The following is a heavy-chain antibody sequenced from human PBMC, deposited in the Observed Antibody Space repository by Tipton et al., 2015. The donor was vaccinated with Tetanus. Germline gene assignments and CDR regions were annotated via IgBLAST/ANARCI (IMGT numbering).Heavy chain of an antibody. Sequence: TLSLTCTVSGGSISSYYWSWIRQPPGKGLEWIGYIYYSGSTNYNPSLKSRVTISVDTSKNQFSLKLSSVTAADTAEYYCARGTGDYWGQGPLVTVSS. CDR1: GGSISSYY. CDR3: ARGTGDY. D-gene: IGHD1-14*01. CDR2: IYYSGST. J-gene: IGHJ4*02. V-gene: IGHV4-59*01.